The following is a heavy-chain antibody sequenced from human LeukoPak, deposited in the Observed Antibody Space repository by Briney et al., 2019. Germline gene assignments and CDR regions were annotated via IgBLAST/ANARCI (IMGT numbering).Heavy chain of an antibody. CDR1: GRSFSIYY. D-gene: IGHD3-10*01. J-gene: IGHJ4*02. Sequence: SETLSLPCAVYGRSFSIYYGSWARHPTEKGLEWIEYMYDSGTTSYTPSLKSRATISVDTPTNQFSLKLTSVPAADTAVYYCARAPELFYFDYWDQGTLVPVSS. CDR2: MYDSGTT. V-gene: IGHV4-59*01. CDR3: ARAPELFYFDY.